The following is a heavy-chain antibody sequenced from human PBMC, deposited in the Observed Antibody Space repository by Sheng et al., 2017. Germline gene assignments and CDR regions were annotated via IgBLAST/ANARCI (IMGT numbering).Heavy chain of an antibody. CDR3: ARESGYSSSSYPY. CDR2: ISESGTE. J-gene: IGHJ4*02. CDR1: GFTFGDFY. D-gene: IGHD6-13*01. V-gene: IGHV3-11*04. Sequence: VQVVESGGGLVKPGGSLRLSCAGSGFTFGDFYMSWIRQVPGKGLEYISYISESGTEHHADSVKGRFTISRDNAKKSVDLRMSSLRAEDTAVYYCARESGYSSSSYPYWGQGTLVTVSS.